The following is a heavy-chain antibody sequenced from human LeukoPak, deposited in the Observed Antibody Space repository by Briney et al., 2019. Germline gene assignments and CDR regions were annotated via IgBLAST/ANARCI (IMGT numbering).Heavy chain of an antibody. V-gene: IGHV4-38-2*02. CDR2: IYYSGST. D-gene: IGHD1-14*01. J-gene: IGHJ4*02. CDR3: ARDIPHRAGTTLTTYLDY. Sequence: SETLSLTCTVSGYSISSGYFWGWIRQPPGKGLEWIETIYYSGSTYYNPSLKSRVTMSLDTSMNQFSLIMQSVTAADTAMYYCARDIPHRAGTTLTTYLDYWGQGTLVTVSS. CDR1: GYSISSGYF.